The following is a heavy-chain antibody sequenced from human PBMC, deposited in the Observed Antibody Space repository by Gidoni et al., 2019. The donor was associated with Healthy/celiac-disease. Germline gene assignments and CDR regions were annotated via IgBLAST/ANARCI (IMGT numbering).Heavy chain of an antibody. D-gene: IGHD2-15*01. J-gene: IGHJ6*02. CDR1: GFTFSSYA. V-gene: IGHV3-30*04. CDR2: ISYDGSNK. Sequence: QVQLVESGGGVVQPGRSLRLSCAASGFTFSSYAMHWVRQAPGKGLEWVAVISYDGSNKYYADSVKGRFTISRDNSKNTRYLQMNSLRAEDTAVYYCARDLGIYCSGGSCYYYYGMDVWGQGTTVTVSS. CDR3: ARDLGIYCSGGSCYYYYGMDV.